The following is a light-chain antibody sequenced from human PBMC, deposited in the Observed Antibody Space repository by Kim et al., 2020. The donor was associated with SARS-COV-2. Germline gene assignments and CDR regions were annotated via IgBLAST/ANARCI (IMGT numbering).Light chain of an antibody. CDR3: QVWANTWV. CDR2: RDT. CDR1: NIINKS. J-gene: IGLJ3*02. Sequence: SYELTQPLSGSVALGQTARITCCGNNIINKSVHWYQQKPCQAPVLVIYRDTNRPSGIPERLSGSNSGNTATLTISRDQAGDEADYYCQVWANTWVFGGGTQLTVL. V-gene: IGLV3-9*01.